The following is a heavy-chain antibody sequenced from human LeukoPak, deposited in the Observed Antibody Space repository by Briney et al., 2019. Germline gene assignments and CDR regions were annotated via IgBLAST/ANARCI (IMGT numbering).Heavy chain of an antibody. D-gene: IGHD3-22*01. CDR1: GFTFSAYL. CDR3: ARDLELVYYDSSGYDY. CDR2: INSDGSTI. V-gene: IGHV3-74*01. J-gene: IGHJ4*02. Sequence: GGSLRLSCAASGFTFSAYLMHWVRQAPGKGLVWVSRINSDGSTINYADSVRGRFTISRDNAKNTLYLQMNILRAEDTAVYYCARDLELVYYDSSGYDYWGRGTQVIVSS.